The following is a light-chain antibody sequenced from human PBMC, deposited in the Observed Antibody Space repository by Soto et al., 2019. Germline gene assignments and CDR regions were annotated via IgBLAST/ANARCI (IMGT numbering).Light chain of an antibody. CDR1: QSINSIY. Sequence: EVVLTQSPGTLSLSPGERATLSCRASQSINSIYLSWYQQKPGQAPRLLIYAASSREAGIPDRFSGSGSGTDFTLTISRLEPEDFAVYYCEQYDNSPYTFGQGTKLEIK. V-gene: IGKV3-20*01. J-gene: IGKJ2*01. CDR2: AAS. CDR3: EQYDNSPYT.